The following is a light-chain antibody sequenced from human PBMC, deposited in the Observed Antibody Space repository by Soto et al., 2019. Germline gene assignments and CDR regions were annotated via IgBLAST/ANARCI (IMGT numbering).Light chain of an antibody. CDR2: AAS. CDR1: QGISTY. Sequence: DIQLTQSPSFLSASVGDRVTITCRASQGISTYLAWYQQKPGKAPKLLISAASTLQSGVPSRFRGSGSGTEFNLTISSLQPEDFATYYCQRLNDYPLTFGGGTKVEIK. V-gene: IGKV1-9*01. CDR3: QRLNDYPLT. J-gene: IGKJ4*01.